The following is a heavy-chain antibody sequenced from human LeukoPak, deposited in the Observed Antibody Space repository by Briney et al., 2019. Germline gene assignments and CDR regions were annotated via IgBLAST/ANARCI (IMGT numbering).Heavy chain of an antibody. Sequence: LSLTCSVSGGSISRNSYYWGWVRQPPGKGLEWVSYISSSGSTIYYADSVKGRFTISRDNAKNSLYLQMNSLRAEDTAVYYCAELGITMIGGVWGKGTTVTISS. CDR3: AELGITMIGGV. V-gene: IGHV3-48*03. D-gene: IGHD3-10*02. CDR1: GGSISRNSYY. CDR2: ISSSGSTI. J-gene: IGHJ6*04.